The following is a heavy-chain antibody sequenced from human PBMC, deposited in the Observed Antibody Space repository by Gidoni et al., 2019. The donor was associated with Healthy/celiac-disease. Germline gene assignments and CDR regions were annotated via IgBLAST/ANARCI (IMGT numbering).Heavy chain of an antibody. CDR1: GGSISSSSYY. J-gene: IGHJ5*02. V-gene: IGHV4-39*01. CDR2: IYYSGST. CDR3: ARRVGFGESWFDP. Sequence: QLQLQESGPGLVKPSETLSLTCTVSGGSISSSSYYWGWIRQPPGKGLEWIGSIYYSGSTYYNPSLKSRVTISVDTSKNQFSLKLSSVTAADTAVYYCARRVGFGESWFDPWGQGTLVTVSS. D-gene: IGHD3-10*01.